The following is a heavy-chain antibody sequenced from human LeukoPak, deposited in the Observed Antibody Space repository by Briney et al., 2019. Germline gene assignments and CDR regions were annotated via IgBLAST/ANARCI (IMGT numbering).Heavy chain of an antibody. V-gene: IGHV3-48*01. D-gene: IGHD2-2*01. CDR2: ISRTGTTI. J-gene: IGHJ6*03. Sequence: PGGSLRLSCAASGFTFNSYTMNWVRQAPGKGLEWISYISRTGTTIYYADSVKGRFTISRDNAKNSLYLQMNSLRSEDTAVYYCARDLGDCSSTSCYYYYYMDVWGKGTTVTVSS. CDR3: ARDLGDCSSTSCYYYYYMDV. CDR1: GFTFNSYT.